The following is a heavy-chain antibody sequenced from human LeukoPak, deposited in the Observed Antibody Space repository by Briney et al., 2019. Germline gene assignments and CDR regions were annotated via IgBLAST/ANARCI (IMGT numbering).Heavy chain of an antibody. CDR3: ARELNYDSSGYYFDY. D-gene: IGHD3-22*01. J-gene: IGHJ4*02. V-gene: IGHV1-2*02. CDR1: GYTFTVYF. CDR2: INPNSGGT. Sequence: SVKVSCKASGYTFTVYFMHWVRQAPGQGLEWMGWINPNSGGTNYAQQFQGRVTMTRDTSISTAYMELSRLRSDDTAVYYCARELNYDSSGYYFDYWGQGTLVTVSS.